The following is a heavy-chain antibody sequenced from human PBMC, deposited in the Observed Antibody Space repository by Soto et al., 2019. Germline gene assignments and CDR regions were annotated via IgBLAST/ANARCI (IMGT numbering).Heavy chain of an antibody. Sequence: QVQLVQSGAEVKKPGSSVKVSCKASGGTFSSYAISWVRQAPGQGLEWMGGIIPIFGTANYAQKFQGRVMITADESTSTAYMELRSLRSEDTAVYYCARESRGYCTNGVCPGPFDYWGQGTLVTVSS. CDR1: GGTFSSYA. J-gene: IGHJ4*02. V-gene: IGHV1-69*01. CDR2: IIPIFGTA. CDR3: ARESRGYCTNGVCPGPFDY. D-gene: IGHD2-8*01.